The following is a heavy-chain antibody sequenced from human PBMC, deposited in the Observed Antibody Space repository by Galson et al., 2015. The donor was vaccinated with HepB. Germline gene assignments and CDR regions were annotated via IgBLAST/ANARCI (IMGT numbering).Heavy chain of an antibody. CDR3: AKGPWGLSYFDY. Sequence: SLRLSCAASGFTFSSYGMHWVRQAPGKGLEWVAVISYDGSNKYYADSVKGRFTISRDNSKNTLYLQMNSLRAEDTAVYYCAKGPWGLSYFDYWGQGTLVTVSS. CDR2: ISYDGSNK. D-gene: IGHD3-16*01. V-gene: IGHV3-30*18. J-gene: IGHJ4*02. CDR1: GFTFSSYG.